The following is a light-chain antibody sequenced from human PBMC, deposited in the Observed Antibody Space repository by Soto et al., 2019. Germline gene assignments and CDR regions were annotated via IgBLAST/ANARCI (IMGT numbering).Light chain of an antibody. CDR1: QSISSW. J-gene: IGKJ1*01. Sequence: DIQMTQSPSTLSASVGDRVTITCRASQSISSWLAWYQQKPGKAPKLLIYKASSLESGVPSRFSGSGSGTEFTLTISSLQPDDFAAYYCQQYNSHCTFGQGTKVEIK. V-gene: IGKV1-5*03. CDR2: KAS. CDR3: QQYNSHCT.